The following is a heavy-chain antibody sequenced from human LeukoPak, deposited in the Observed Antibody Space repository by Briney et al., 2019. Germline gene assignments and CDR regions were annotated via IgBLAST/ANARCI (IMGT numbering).Heavy chain of an antibody. J-gene: IGHJ6*03. V-gene: IGHV3-9*01. CDR2: ISWNSGSI. CDR1: GFTFDDYA. CDR3: ARGRGQLNYYYMDV. Sequence: GRSLRLSCAASGFTFDDYAMHWVRQAPGKGLEWVSGISWNSGSIGYADSVKGRFTISRDNAKNSLYLQMNSLRAEDTAVYYCARGRGQLNYYYMDVWGKGTTVTVSS. D-gene: IGHD5-18*01.